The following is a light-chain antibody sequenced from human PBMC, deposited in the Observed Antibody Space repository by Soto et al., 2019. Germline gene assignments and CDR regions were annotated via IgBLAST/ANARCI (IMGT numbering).Light chain of an antibody. CDR3: QQYGASPFT. CDR1: QSLSSSY. J-gene: IGKJ3*01. CDR2: GAS. V-gene: IGKV3-20*01. Sequence: EIVLTQSPVTLSLSPGERATLSCRASQSLSSSYFAWYQHKPGQGPRLLIYGASTRATGIPDRFSGSGSGTDFVLSINRLEVEDSGMYYCQQYGASPFTFGPGTKVDIK.